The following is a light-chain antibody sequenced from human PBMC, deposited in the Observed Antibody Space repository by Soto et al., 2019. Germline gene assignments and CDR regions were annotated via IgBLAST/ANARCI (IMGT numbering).Light chain of an antibody. Sequence: DVQMTQSPSSLSASVGDSVTLTCRASHSISRYLSWYQQKPGKAPTLLIYAASRLQSGVPSRFSGSGSGTDFTLTISSLQPEDFATYYCQQAYSRVTFGQGTTVEIK. V-gene: IGKV1-39*01. CDR1: HSISRY. CDR2: AAS. J-gene: IGKJ1*01. CDR3: QQAYSRVT.